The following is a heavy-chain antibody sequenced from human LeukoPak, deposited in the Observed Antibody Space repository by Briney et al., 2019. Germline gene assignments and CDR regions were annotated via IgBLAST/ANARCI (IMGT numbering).Heavy chain of an antibody. J-gene: IGHJ3*02. D-gene: IGHD2-21*01. CDR2: ISGSGCST. CDR3: AKDSSWNLVVAFDI. Sequence: GGSLRLSCAASGFTFSSYAMSWVRQAPGEGLEWVSAISGSGCSTYYADSVKGRFTICRDNSKNTLYLEMNRLRAEDTAVYYCAKDSSWNLVVAFDIWGQGTMVTVSS. V-gene: IGHV3-23*01. CDR1: GFTFSSYA.